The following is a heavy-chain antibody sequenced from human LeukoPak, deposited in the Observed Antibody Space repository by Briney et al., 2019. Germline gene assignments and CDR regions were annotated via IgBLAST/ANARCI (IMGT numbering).Heavy chain of an antibody. D-gene: IGHD2-21*02. CDR3: AREAPPIVVVTAIGGNLFDP. V-gene: IGHV4-38-2*02. Sequence: SETLSLTCTVSGYSISSGYYWGWIRQPPGKGLEWIGSIYHSGSTYYNPSLKSRVTISVDTSKNQFSLKLSSVTAADTAVYYRAREAPPIVVVTAIGGNLFDPWGQGTLVTVSS. J-gene: IGHJ5*02. CDR2: IYHSGST. CDR1: GYSISSGYY.